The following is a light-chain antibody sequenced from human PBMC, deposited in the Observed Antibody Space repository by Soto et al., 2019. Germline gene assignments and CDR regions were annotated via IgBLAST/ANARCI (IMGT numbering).Light chain of an antibody. CDR2: DVT. Sequence: QSVLTQPASVSGSPGQSITISCTGTSSDVGGYNSVSWYRQDPGKAPKLMIYDVTNRPSGVSNRFSGSKSGNTASLTISGLQAEDEADYYCSSFTSSSTLVVFGGGTKVTVL. J-gene: IGLJ2*01. CDR3: SSFTSSSTLVV. V-gene: IGLV2-14*01. CDR1: SSDVGGYNS.